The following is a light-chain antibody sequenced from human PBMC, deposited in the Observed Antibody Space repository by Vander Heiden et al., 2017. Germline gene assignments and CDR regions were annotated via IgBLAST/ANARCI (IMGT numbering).Light chain of an antibody. CDR2: KDS. J-gene: IGLJ3*02. CDR1: TLPQQY. Sequence: SSELTPPPSVSVSPGQPARITCSGDTLPQQYVYWYQQRPGQAPVLVMYKDSERPSGIPERFSGSSSGTTVTLTITGVQAEDEADYYCQSTDTSGPYVVFGGGTQLTVL. V-gene: IGLV3-25*03. CDR3: QSTDTSGPYVV.